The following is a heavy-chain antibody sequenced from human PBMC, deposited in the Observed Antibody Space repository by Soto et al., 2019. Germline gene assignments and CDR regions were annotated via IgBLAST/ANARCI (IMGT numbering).Heavy chain of an antibody. CDR3: VRELGWTNWFDP. D-gene: IGHD7-27*01. V-gene: IGHV4-4*08. J-gene: IGHJ5*02. Sequence: PSETLSLTCAVYGGSFSGYYWSWIRQAPGKGLEWIGYLYNSGSTVYNPSLKSRVTISVDTSKNQFSLKLSSVTAADTAVYYCVRELGWTNWFDPWGQGTLVTVSS. CDR1: GGSFSGYY. CDR2: LYNSGST.